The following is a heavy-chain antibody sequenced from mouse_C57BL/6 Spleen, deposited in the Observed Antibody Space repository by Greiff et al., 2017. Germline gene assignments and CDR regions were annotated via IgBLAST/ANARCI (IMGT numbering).Heavy chain of an antibody. V-gene: IGHV1-82*01. Sequence: QVQLQQSGPELVKPGASVKISCKASGYAFSSSWMNWVKQRPGKGLEWIGRIYPGDGDTNYNGKFKGKATLTADKSSSTAYMQLSSLTSEDSAVYVCARARNYDGYFDYWGQGTTLTVSS. D-gene: IGHD2-3*01. CDR2: IYPGDGDT. CDR1: GYAFSSSW. CDR3: ARARNYDGYFDY. J-gene: IGHJ2*01.